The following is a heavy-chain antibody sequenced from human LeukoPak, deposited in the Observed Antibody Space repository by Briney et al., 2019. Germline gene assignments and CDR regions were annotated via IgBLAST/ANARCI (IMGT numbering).Heavy chain of an antibody. Sequence: ASVKVSCKASGYTFTGYYMHWVRQAPGQGLEWMGWINPNSGGTNYAQKFQGRVTMTRDTSISTAYMELSRLRSDDTAVYYCASGTTDIVVVPAARRNYYFDYWGQGTLVTVSS. V-gene: IGHV1-2*02. J-gene: IGHJ4*02. CDR2: INPNSGGT. CDR3: ASGTTDIVVVPAARRNYYFDY. CDR1: GYTFTGYY. D-gene: IGHD2-2*01.